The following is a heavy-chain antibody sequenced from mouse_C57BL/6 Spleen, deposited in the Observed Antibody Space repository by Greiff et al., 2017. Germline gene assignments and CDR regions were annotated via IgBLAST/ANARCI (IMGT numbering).Heavy chain of an antibody. J-gene: IGHJ4*01. CDR1: GYAFTNYL. D-gene: IGHD1-1*01. V-gene: IGHV1-54*01. CDR2: INPGSGGT. CDR3: ARRGYYGSEDAMDY. Sequence: VQLQQSGAELVRPGTSVKVSCKASGYAFTNYLIEWVKQRPGQGLEWIGVINPGSGGTNYNEKFKGKATLTADKSSSTAYMQLSSLTSEDSAVYFCARRGYYGSEDAMDYWGQGTSVTVSS.